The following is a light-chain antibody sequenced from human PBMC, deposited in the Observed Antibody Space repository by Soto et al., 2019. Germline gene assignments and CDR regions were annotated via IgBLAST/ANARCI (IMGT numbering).Light chain of an antibody. CDR2: AAS. J-gene: IGKJ1*01. CDR3: QQSYSTPGT. V-gene: IGKV1-39*01. CDR1: QGINSY. Sequence: DIQMTQSPSSLSASVGYRLTITCRASQGINSYLNWYQQKPGKAPKLLIYAASSLQSGVPSRFSGSGSGTDFTLTISSLQPEDFATYYCQQSYSTPGTFGQGTTVDIK.